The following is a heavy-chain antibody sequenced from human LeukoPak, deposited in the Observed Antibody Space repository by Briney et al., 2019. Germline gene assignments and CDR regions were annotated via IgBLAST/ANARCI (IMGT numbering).Heavy chain of an antibody. V-gene: IGHV3-23*01. CDR1: GLTFSIYT. CDR3: ANLGDFDY. D-gene: IGHD1-26*01. CDR2: ICGSGGSA. Sequence: GGSLRLSCAASGLTFSIYTMSWVRQAPGKGLEGASAICGSGGSAFYAASVKGRFTLSRDNSKTTLYLQMDSLTAEDTAVYYCANLGDFDYWGQGTLVTVSS. J-gene: IGHJ4*02.